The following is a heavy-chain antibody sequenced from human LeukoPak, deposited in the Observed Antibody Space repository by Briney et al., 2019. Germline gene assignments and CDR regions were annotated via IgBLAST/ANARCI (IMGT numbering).Heavy chain of an antibody. Sequence: SETLSLTCTVSGGSISSYYWSWIRQPAGKGLDWIGRIYTSGSTNYNPSLKSRVTISVDKSKNQFSLKLSYVTAADTAVYYCARVATGYSSSWYQRYYYYMDVWGKGTTVTVSS. CDR2: IYTSGST. CDR1: GGSISSYY. V-gene: IGHV4-4*07. CDR3: ARVATGYSSSWYQRYYYYMDV. D-gene: IGHD6-13*01. J-gene: IGHJ6*03.